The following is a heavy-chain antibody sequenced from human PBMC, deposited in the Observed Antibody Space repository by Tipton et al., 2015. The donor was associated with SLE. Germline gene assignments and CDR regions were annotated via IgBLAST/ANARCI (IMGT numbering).Heavy chain of an antibody. V-gene: IGHV3-7*01. J-gene: IGHJ3*01. Sequence: SLRLSCAASGFMFSSYWMSWVRQAPGKGLEWVANIKEDGSVKNYVGSVKGRFTISRDNSKKTVELEMNSLRGDDTAVYYCARTSRGGMFDVWGHGTTVTVSS. CDR1: GFMFSSYW. CDR3: ARTSRGGMFDV. D-gene: IGHD3-16*01. CDR2: IKEDGSVK.